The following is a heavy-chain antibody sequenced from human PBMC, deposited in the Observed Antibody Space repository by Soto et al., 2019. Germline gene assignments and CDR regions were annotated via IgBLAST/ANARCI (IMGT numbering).Heavy chain of an antibody. CDR3: ARDRDTAMAYSAY. Sequence: GGSLRLSWAASGFTFSSYWMSWVRQAPGKGLEWVANIKQDGSEKYYVDSVKGRFTISRDNAKNSLYLQMNSLRAEDTAVYYCARDRDTAMAYSAYRGQGTLVTVSS. J-gene: IGHJ4*02. CDR2: IKQDGSEK. D-gene: IGHD5-18*01. CDR1: GFTFSSYW. V-gene: IGHV3-7*03.